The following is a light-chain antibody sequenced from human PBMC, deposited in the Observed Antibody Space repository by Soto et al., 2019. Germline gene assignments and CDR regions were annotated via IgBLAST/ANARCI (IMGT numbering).Light chain of an antibody. CDR2: DAS. J-gene: IGKJ5*01. Sequence: EIVLTQSPATLSLSPGERATLSCRASQSVSSYLAWYQQKPGQAPRLLIYDASNRATGIPARFSGSGSGTDFTLTIRSLEPEDFAVYYCQQRSNWPFAFGQGTQLEI. CDR3: QQRSNWPFA. V-gene: IGKV3-11*01. CDR1: QSVSSY.